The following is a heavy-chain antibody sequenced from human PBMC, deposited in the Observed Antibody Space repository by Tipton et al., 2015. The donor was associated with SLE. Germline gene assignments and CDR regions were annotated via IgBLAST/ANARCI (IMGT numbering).Heavy chain of an antibody. V-gene: IGHV3-7*03. Sequence: SLRLSCAASGFTFSSYWMSWVRQAPGKGVEWGANIKQDGSEKYYVDSVKGRFTISRDNAKNSLYLQMNSLRAEDTAIYYCASATWAYGFFDYWGQGTLVTVSS. CDR3: ASATWAYGFFDY. J-gene: IGHJ4*02. CDR1: GFTFSSYW. D-gene: IGHD4-17*01. CDR2: IKQDGSEK.